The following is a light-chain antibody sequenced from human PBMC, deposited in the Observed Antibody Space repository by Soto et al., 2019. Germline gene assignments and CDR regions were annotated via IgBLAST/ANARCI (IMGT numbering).Light chain of an antibody. CDR2: GVT. CDR3: SSYTSSSTLGV. Sequence: QSALTQPASVSGSPGQSITISCTGTSSDIGAYNYVSWYQQYPGKAPKLMIYGVTNRPSGVSNRFSGSKTGNTASLTISGLQAEDEADYYCSSYTSSSTLGVFGTGTKLTVL. CDR1: SSDIGAYNY. J-gene: IGLJ1*01. V-gene: IGLV2-14*01.